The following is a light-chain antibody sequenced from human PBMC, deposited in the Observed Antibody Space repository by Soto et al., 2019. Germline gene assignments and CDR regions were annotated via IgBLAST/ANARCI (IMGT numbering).Light chain of an antibody. V-gene: IGKV1-5*01. CDR2: DAS. J-gene: IGKJ1*01. CDR3: QQYNAYPWT. Sequence: DIQMTQSPSTLSASVGDRVTITCRASQSISSWLAWYQQKPGKAPKLRMYDASSLDSGVPSRFSGSGSGTEFTLTIRSLQPDDFATYYCQQYNAYPWTFGQGTKVEIK. CDR1: QSISSW.